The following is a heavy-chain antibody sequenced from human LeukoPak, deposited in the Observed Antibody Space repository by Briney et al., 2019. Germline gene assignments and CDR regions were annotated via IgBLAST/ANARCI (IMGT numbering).Heavy chain of an antibody. CDR3: ASDSYSPVYFQQ. J-gene: IGHJ1*01. D-gene: IGHD2-15*01. V-gene: IGHV3-66*01. Sequence: GGSLRLSWAASGLSVSNNYMSWVRQAPGKGLEWVSDIYSGGSTFYADSVKGRFTISRDNSKSTLYVQMNSLRAEDTAVYYCASDSYSPVYFQQWGEGTRVSVSS. CDR2: IYSGGST. CDR1: GLSVSNNY.